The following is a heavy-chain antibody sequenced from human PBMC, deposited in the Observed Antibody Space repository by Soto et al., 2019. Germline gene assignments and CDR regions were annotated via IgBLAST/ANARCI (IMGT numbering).Heavy chain of an antibody. V-gene: IGHV3-23*01. D-gene: IGHD2-2*01. CDR2: ISGSGGST. CDR3: ARDSQGVPAVTPGYHYFGMDV. J-gene: IGHJ6*02. CDR1: VLTFSSYA. Sequence: GGALRPSCADSVLTFSSYAMNWFRQAPVKVLERISAISGSGGSTYYADSVKGRFTISRDNSKNTLYVQMNNLRVEDTAVYYCARDSQGVPAVTPGYHYFGMDVWGQGTKVTVSS.